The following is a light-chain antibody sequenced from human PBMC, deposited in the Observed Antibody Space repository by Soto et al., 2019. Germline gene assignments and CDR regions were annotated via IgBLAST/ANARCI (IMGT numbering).Light chain of an antibody. CDR2: SIF. J-gene: IGKJ1*01. CDR1: QIGNTNY. V-gene: IGKV3-20*01. CDR3: QQYNSYSPT. Sequence: EMVLTQSPGTLSLSPGERATLHCRASQIGNTNYLAWYQQRPGQPPRLLIYSIFTRANGTPDRFSGSGSGTDFTLTISSLHPDDFATYYCQQYNSYSPTFGQGTKVDIK.